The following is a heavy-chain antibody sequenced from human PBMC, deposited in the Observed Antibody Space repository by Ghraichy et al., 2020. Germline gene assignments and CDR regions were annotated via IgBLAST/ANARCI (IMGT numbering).Heavy chain of an antibody. CDR1: GYTFTSYG. J-gene: IGHJ4*02. CDR3: ARDPAYQQWLPRANFFDY. D-gene: IGHD6-19*01. Sequence: ASVKVSCKASGYTFTSYGISWVRQAPGQGLEWMGWISAYNGDTNYAQKLQGRVTMTTDTSTSTAYMELRSLRSDDTAVYYCARDPAYQQWLPRANFFDYWGQGTLVTVSS. CDR2: ISAYNGDT. V-gene: IGHV1-18*01.